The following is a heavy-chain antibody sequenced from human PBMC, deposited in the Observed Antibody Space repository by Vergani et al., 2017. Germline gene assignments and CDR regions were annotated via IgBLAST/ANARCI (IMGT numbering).Heavy chain of an antibody. Sequence: EVQLVESGGGLVQPGGSLRLSCAASGFTFSSSWMSWVRQAPGKGLEWVANIKQDGSEKYYVDSVKGRFTISRDNAKNSLYLQMNSLRAEDTAVYYCARAGYIAAAGYAFVIWGQGTMVTVSS. CDR2: IKQDGSEK. V-gene: IGHV3-7*01. J-gene: IGHJ3*02. D-gene: IGHD6-13*01. CDR1: GFTFSSSW. CDR3: ARAGYIAAAGYAFVI.